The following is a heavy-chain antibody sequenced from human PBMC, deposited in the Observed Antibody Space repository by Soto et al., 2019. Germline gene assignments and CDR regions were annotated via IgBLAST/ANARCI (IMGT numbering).Heavy chain of an antibody. CDR1: GNTLTELS. Sequence: ASVKVSCKVSGNTLTELSMHWVRQAPGKGLEWMGGFDPEDGETIYAQKFQGRVTMTEDTSTDTAYMELSSLRSEDTAVYYCAIAVSSGTTHWFDPWGQGTLVTVPQ. CDR2: FDPEDGET. D-gene: IGHD3-10*01. V-gene: IGHV1-24*01. J-gene: IGHJ5*02. CDR3: AIAVSSGTTHWFDP.